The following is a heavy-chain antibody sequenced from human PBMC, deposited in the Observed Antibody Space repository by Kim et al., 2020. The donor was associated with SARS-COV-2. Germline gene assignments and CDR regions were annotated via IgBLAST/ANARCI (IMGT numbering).Heavy chain of an antibody. CDR2: ISYDGRNK. J-gene: IGHJ6*02. CDR3: ARGNYYESVSLSDYYNGMDV. Sequence: GGSLRLSCAASGLSFDDSAMNWVRQAPGKGLEWVAVISYDGRNKEYADSVKGRFSISRHNSKTTLSLQMNSLRVEDTAVYYCARGNYYESVSLSDYYNGMDVWGQGTTVTVSS. V-gene: IGHV3-30-3*01. CDR1: GLSFDDSA. D-gene: IGHD3-10*01.